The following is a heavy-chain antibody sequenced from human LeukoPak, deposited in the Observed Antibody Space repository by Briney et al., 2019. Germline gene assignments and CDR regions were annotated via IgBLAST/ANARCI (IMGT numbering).Heavy chain of an antibody. J-gene: IGHJ4*02. Sequence: PGGSLRPSCAASGFTFSSYEMNWVRQAPGKGLEWVSYISTSGSPIYYGNSVKGRFTISRDNAKNSLYLQMNSLRAEDTALYYCARRGFYDTSGYLFDHWGQGTLVTVSS. D-gene: IGHD3-22*01. V-gene: IGHV3-48*03. CDR2: ISTSGSPI. CDR1: GFTFSSYE. CDR3: ARRGFYDTSGYLFDH.